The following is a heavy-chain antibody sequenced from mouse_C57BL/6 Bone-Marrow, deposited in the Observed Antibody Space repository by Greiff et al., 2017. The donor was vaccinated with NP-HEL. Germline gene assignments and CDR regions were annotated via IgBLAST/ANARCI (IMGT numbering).Heavy chain of an antibody. CDR2: IDPSDSYT. CDR3: ARDGSSSAWFAY. V-gene: IGHV1-69*01. D-gene: IGHD1-1*01. Sequence: VQLQQSGAELVMPGASVKLSCKASGHTFTSYWMHWVKQRPGQGLEWIGEIDPSDSYTNYNQKFKGKSTLTVDKSSSTAYMQLSSLTSEDSAVYYGARDGSSSAWFAYWGQGTLVTVSA. CDR1: GHTFTSYW. J-gene: IGHJ3*01.